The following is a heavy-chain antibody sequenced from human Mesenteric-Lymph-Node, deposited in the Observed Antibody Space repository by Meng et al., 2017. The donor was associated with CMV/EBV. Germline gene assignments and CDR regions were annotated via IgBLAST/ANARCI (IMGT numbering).Heavy chain of an antibody. D-gene: IGHD3-9*01. V-gene: IGHV4-34*01. CDR1: GGSFSGYY. CDR3: ARGSSYDILTGYFDY. J-gene: IGHJ4*02. CDR2: INHSGST. Sequence: QVQLHQVGAGRVKPSATLSVTCAVYGGSFSGYYWNWIRQSPEKGLEWIGEINHSGSTTYNPSFTSRIIISVDTSTNQISLNMSSVTAADTAVYYCARGSSYDILTGYFDYWGQGALVTVSS.